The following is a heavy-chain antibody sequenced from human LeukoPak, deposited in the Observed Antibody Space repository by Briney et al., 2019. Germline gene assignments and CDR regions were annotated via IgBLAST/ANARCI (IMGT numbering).Heavy chain of an antibody. J-gene: IGHJ6*03. D-gene: IGHD3-3*01. CDR3: ARAPSTGITIFGVVINKDYYYYYYMDV. Sequence: GASVKVSCKASGYTFTSYYMHWVRQAPGQGLEWMGIINPSGGSTSYAQKLQGRVTMTTDTSTSTAYMELRSLRSDDTAVYYCARAPSTGITIFGVVINKDYYYYYYMDVWGKGTTVTVSS. V-gene: IGHV1-46*01. CDR1: GYTFTSYY. CDR2: INPSGGST.